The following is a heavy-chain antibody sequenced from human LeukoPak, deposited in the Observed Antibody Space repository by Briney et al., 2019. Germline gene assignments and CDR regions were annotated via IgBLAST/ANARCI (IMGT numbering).Heavy chain of an antibody. V-gene: IGHV4-61*02. CDR3: ARDGVVLDAFDI. CDR2: IYTSGST. Sequence: SQTLSLTCTVSGGSISSGSYYWSWIRQPAGKGLEWIGRIYTSGSTNYNPSLKSRVTISVDTSKNQFSLRLSSVTAADTAVYYCARDGVVLDAFDIWGQGTMVTVSS. D-gene: IGHD3-3*01. J-gene: IGHJ3*02. CDR1: GGSISSGSYY.